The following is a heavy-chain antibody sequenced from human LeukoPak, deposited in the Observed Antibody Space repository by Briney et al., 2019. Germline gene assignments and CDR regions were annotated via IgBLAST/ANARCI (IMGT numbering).Heavy chain of an antibody. CDR1: GFTFDDYG. D-gene: IGHD3-10*01. V-gene: IGHV3-20*01. J-gene: IGHJ3*02. CDR3: ARDYYGSGSYRGAFDI. CDR2: INWNGGST. Sequence: GGSLRLSCAASGFTFDDYGMSWVRQAPGKGLEWVSGINWNGGSTGYADSVKGRFTISRDNAKNSLYLQMNSLRAEDTALYHCARDYYGSGSYRGAFDIWGQGTMVTVSS.